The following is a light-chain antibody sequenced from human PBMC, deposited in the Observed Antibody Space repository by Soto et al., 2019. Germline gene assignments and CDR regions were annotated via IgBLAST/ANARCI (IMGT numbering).Light chain of an antibody. Sequence: QSALTQPPSASGSPGQSVTISCTGTSSDVGGYNYVSWYQQHPGKAPKLMIYEVSKRPSGVPDRCSGSKSGNTASLTVSGLQAEHEADYYCSSYAGSNNYVFGTGPKVTVL. CDR2: EVS. CDR1: SSDVGGYNY. J-gene: IGLJ1*01. V-gene: IGLV2-8*01. CDR3: SSYAGSNNYV.